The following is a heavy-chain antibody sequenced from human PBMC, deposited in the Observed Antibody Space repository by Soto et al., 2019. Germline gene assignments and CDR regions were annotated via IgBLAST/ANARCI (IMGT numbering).Heavy chain of an antibody. D-gene: IGHD3-22*01. CDR1: GYNFAIYW. Sequence: PGESLKISCKGSGYNFAIYWIGWVRQMPGKGLEWMGIIYPGDSDVRYSPSFQGQVTISADKSISTAYLQWSSLKASDTAMYYCARPAGDTSGYLYFDSWGQGTLVTVSS. CDR2: IYPGDSDV. V-gene: IGHV5-51*01. CDR3: ARPAGDTSGYLYFDS. J-gene: IGHJ4*02.